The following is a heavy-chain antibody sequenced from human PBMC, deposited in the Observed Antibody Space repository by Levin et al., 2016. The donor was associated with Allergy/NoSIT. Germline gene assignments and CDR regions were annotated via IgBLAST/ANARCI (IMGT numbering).Heavy chain of an antibody. CDR2: IIPILDIA. D-gene: IGHD6-19*01. CDR3: ATVADSSGWGTSDFDY. Sequence: WVRQAPGQGLEWMGRIIPILDIANYAQKFQGRVTITADKSTSTVYMELSSLRFEDTAVYYCATVADSSGWGTSDFDYVGPGNPGHRLL. J-gene: IGHJ4*02. V-gene: IGHV1-69*04.